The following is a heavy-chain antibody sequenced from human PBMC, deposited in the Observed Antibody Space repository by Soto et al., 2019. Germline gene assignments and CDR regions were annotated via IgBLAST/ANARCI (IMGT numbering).Heavy chain of an antibody. J-gene: IGHJ4*02. V-gene: IGHV3-23*01. CDR3: ATSRQSFTTFFDY. Sequence: EVQLLESGGGLVQPGGSLRLSCAASGFTFSTYAMTWVRQAPGKGLEWVSGISGSGSSANYADSVKGRFTISRDNSKNTLYLQMNSLRAEDTALYYCATSRQSFTTFFDYGGQGTLVSVSS. D-gene: IGHD2-2*01. CDR2: ISGSGSSA. CDR1: GFTFSTYA.